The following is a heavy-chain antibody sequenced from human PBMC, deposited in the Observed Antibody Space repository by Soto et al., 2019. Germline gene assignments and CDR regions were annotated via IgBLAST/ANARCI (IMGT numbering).Heavy chain of an antibody. V-gene: IGHV6-1*01. CDR3: AREPADVYSRRPHYFDY. J-gene: IGHJ4*02. CDR2: TYYRSKWYN. CDR1: GDSVSGNSAA. Sequence: LTCAISGDSVSGNSAAWNWIRQSPSRGLEWLGRTYYRSKWYNDYAVSVKSRITVTPDTSKNQFSLQLNSVTPEDTAVYYCAREPADVYSRRPHYFDYWGQGTLVTVSS. D-gene: IGHD6-13*01.